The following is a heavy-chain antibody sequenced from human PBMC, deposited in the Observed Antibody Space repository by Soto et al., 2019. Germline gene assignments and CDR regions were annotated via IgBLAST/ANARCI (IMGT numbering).Heavy chain of an antibody. CDR3: ARGYYASSGYLNCFDH. Sequence: GGSLRLSCAASGFTFSSYAMHWVRQGPGKGLEWVAVISYDGSNRYYADSVKGRFTISRDNSKNTLYLQMNRLRAEDPAVYYCARGYYASSGYLNCFDHWGQGTLVTVSS. J-gene: IGHJ5*02. CDR1: GFTFSSYA. CDR2: ISYDGSNR. V-gene: IGHV3-30-3*01. D-gene: IGHD3-22*01.